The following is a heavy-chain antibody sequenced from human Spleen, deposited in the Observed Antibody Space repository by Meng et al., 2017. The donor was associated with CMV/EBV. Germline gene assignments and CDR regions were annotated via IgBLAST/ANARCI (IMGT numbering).Heavy chain of an antibody. CDR1: GFTFSGYA. CDR3: ARDLSGSYRIFDY. D-gene: IGHD1-26*01. J-gene: IGHJ4*02. Sequence: GESLKISCAASGFTFSGYAMSWVRQAPGKGLEWVSSISSSSTYIYYADSVKGRFTISRDNAKNSLYLQMNSLRAEDTAVYYCARDLSGSYRIFDYWGQGTLVTVSS. CDR2: ISSSSTYI. V-gene: IGHV3-21*01.